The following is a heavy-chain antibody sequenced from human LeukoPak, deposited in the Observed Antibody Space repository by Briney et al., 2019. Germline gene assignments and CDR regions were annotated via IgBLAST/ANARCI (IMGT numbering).Heavy chain of an antibody. Sequence: SETLSLTCTVSGGSISSSSYYWGWIRQPPGKGLEWIGSIYYSGSTYYNPSLKSRVTISVDTSKNQFSLKLSSVTAADTAVYYCARRRMVRGVILTPFDYWGQGTLVTVSS. D-gene: IGHD3-10*01. J-gene: IGHJ4*02. CDR1: GGSISSSSYY. CDR3: ARRRMVRGVILTPFDY. CDR2: IYYSGST. V-gene: IGHV4-39*01.